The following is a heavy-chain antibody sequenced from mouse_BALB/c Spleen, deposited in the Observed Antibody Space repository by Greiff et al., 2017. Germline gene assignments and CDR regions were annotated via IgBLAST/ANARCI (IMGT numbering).Heavy chain of an antibody. CDR3: AGPLLGRALDY. V-gene: IGHV5-17*02. CDR1: GFTFSSFG. CDR2: ISSGSSTI. D-gene: IGHD4-1*01. Sequence: EVQGVESGGGLVQPGGSRKLSCAASGFTFSSFGMHWVRQAPEKGLEWVAYISSGSSTIYYADTVKGRFTISRDNPKNTLFLQMTSLRSEDTAMYYCAGPLLGRALDYWGQGTSVTVSS. J-gene: IGHJ4*01.